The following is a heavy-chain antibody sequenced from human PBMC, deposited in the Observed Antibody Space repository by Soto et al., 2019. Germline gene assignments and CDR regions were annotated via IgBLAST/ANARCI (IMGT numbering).Heavy chain of an antibody. Sequence: GASVKVSCKASGYTFTSYAMHWVRQAPGQRLEWMGWINAGNGNTKYSQKFQGRVTITRDTSASTAYMELSSLRSEDTAGYYCARWYLSARGYYYYGMDVWGQGTTVTVSS. CDR1: GYTFTSYA. J-gene: IGHJ6*02. CDR2: INAGNGNT. V-gene: IGHV1-3*01. CDR3: ARWYLSARGYYYYGMDV. D-gene: IGHD2-15*01.